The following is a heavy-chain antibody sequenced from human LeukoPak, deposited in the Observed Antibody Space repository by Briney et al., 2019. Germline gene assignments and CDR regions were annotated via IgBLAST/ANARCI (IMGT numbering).Heavy chain of an antibody. D-gene: IGHD6-19*01. Sequence: SETLSLAFTVSGGSIRCASYYWGWIRQPPGKGLEWIGNIYYSGSTYYSPSLNSRLTMSVDTSRNHFSLKLSSVTAADTPVYYCARHSYSCGWHAHFESWGQGTLVTVSS. J-gene: IGHJ4*02. V-gene: IGHV4-39*01. CDR3: ARHSYSCGWHAHFES. CDR2: IYYSGST. CDR1: GGSIRCASYY.